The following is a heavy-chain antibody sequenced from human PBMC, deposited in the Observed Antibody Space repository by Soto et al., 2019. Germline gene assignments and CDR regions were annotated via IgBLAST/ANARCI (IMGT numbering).Heavy chain of an antibody. D-gene: IGHD3-22*01. V-gene: IGHV3-21*01. J-gene: IGHJ4*02. CDR3: VRARSTDSRPDY. Sequence: LRLSCAASGFTFSLYSMIWVRQAPGKGLEWVASITRSSSYIYYEDSLKGRFTISRDNAKNSLFLQLDSLRAEDTAVYFCVRARSTDSRPDYWGQGTLVTVSS. CDR2: ITRSSSYI. CDR1: GFTFSLYS.